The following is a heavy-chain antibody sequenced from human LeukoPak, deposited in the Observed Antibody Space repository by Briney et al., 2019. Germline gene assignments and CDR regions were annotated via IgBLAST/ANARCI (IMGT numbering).Heavy chain of an antibody. D-gene: IGHD3-22*01. Sequence: GGSLRLSCAASGFTFNSYTMNWVRQAPGKELEWVSCVSKSSDYIYYADSVRGRFTISRDNAKNLMYLEMNSLRAEDTGVYYCAREEDSRAIRTSDGLDVWGEGTTVTVSP. V-gene: IGHV3-21*01. CDR2: VSKSSDYI. CDR1: GFTFNSYT. J-gene: IGHJ6*04. CDR3: AREEDSRAIRTSDGLDV.